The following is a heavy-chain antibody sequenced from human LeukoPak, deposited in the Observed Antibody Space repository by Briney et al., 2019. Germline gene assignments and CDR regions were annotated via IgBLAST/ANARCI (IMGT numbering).Heavy chain of an antibody. CDR3: AGRRVLDASFDY. D-gene: IGHD3-16*01. J-gene: IGHJ4*02. V-gene: IGHV3-66*02. CDR2: IYSGDNT. CDR1: GFTFRSYA. Sequence: PGGSLRLSCAASGFTFRSYAMSWVRQAPGKGLEWVSVIYSGDNTYYVESVKGRFTISRDNSKNTLFLQMNRLRAEDTAVYYCAGRRVLDASFDYWGQGTLVTVSS.